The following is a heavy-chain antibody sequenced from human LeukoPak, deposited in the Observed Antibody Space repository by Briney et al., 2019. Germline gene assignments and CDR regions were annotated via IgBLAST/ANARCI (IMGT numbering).Heavy chain of an antibody. V-gene: IGHV4-39*07. J-gene: IGHJ4*02. CDR3: ARAYNGFFDT. CDR1: GVSISSYY. CDR2: IHYTGST. D-gene: IGHD3-10*01. Sequence: SETLSLTCSVSGVSISSYYWGWIRQTPGKGLECIGSIHYTGSTYYNPSLMSRVTISVDTSKNQFSLKLISVTAADTAVYYCARAYNGFFDTWGQGTLVTVSS.